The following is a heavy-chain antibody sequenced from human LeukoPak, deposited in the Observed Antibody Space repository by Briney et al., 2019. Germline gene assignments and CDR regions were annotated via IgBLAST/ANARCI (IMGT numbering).Heavy chain of an antibody. CDR1: GGSISTYY. CDR3: ARQNYDSSGYPPYFDY. Sequence: SETLSLTCTVSGGSISTYYWSWIRQPPGKGLEWIGYKFYSRSTNYNPSLKSRVTISVDTSKNQLSLKLSSVTAADTAVYYCARQNYDSSGYPPYFDYWGQGIPVTVSS. J-gene: IGHJ4*02. V-gene: IGHV4-59*08. D-gene: IGHD3-22*01. CDR2: KFYSRST.